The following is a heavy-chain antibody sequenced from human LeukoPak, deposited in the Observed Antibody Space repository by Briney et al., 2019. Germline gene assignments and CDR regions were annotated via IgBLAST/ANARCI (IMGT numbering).Heavy chain of an antibody. J-gene: IGHJ4*02. V-gene: IGHV1-69*05. CDR2: IIPIFGTA. CDR3: ARESYIVATITGFDY. Sequence: SVKVSCKASGGTFSSYAISWVRQAPGQGLEWMGRIIPIFGTANYAQKFQGRVTITTDESTSTAYMELSSLRSEDTAVHYCARESYIVATITGFDYWGQGTLVTVSS. CDR1: GGTFSSYA. D-gene: IGHD5-12*01.